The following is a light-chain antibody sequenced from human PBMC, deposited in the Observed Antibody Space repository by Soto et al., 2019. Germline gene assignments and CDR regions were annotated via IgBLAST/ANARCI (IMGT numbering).Light chain of an antibody. CDR3: QQYSSYPCT. CDR2: ETS. CDR1: QSISSW. V-gene: IGKV1-5*03. J-gene: IGKJ2*02. Sequence: DIQMTQSPSTLSASVGDRVTITCRASQSISSWLAWYQQKPGNAPKLLIYETSSLDSGVPSRFSGSGSGTEFSLTISSLQPEDFATYYCQQYSSYPCTFGQGTNVEI.